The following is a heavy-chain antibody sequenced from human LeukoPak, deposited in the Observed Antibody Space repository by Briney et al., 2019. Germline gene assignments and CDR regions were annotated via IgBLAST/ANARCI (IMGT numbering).Heavy chain of an antibody. CDR3: ARGAYSSGWEVDY. CDR1: GFTFSSYS. J-gene: IGHJ4*02. CDR2: ISSSTIYI. D-gene: IGHD6-19*01. Sequence: PGGSLRLSCAASGFTFSSYSVNWVRQAPGKGLEWVSSISSSTIYIYYADSVKGRFTISRDNAKNSLYLQMNSLRAEDTAVYYCARGAYSSGWEVDYWGQGTLVTVSS. V-gene: IGHV3-21*01.